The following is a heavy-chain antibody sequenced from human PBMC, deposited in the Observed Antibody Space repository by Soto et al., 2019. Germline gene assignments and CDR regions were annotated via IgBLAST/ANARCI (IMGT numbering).Heavy chain of an antibody. CDR3: PRLLGSPFEPGKTSYYAMEV. D-gene: IGHD1-1*01. V-gene: IGHV1-69*01. J-gene: IGHJ6*02. Sequence: QVQLVQSGAEVKKPGSSVTVSCKTSGGTFSKDAINWVLQSPGQGLEWMGLLIPVFGSPIYAQKFKGRIRITADEYTSTAFMDLSSLRSEDTAVYYCPRLLGSPFEPGKTSYYAMEVWGQGTTGSVSS. CDR2: LIPVFGSP. CDR1: GGTFSKDA.